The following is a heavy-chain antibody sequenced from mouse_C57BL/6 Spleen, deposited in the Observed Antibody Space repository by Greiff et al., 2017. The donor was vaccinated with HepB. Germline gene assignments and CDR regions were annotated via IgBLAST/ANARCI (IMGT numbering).Heavy chain of an antibody. J-gene: IGHJ1*03. CDR2: IYPSDSET. V-gene: IGHV1-52*01. CDR1: GYTFTSYW. CDR3: ARVTTDGSYWYFDV. D-gene: IGHD2-12*01. Sequence: QVQLQQPGAELVRPGSSVKLSCKASGYTFTSYWMHWVKQRPIQGLEWIGNIYPSDSETHYNQKFKDKATLTVDKSSSTAYMQLSSLTSEDSAVYYCARVTTDGSYWYFDVWGTGTTVTVSS.